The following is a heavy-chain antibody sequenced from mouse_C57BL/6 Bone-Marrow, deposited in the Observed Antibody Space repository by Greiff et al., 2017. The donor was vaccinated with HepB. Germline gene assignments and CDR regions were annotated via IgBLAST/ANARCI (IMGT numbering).Heavy chain of an antibody. Sequence: VQLQQSDAELVKPGASVKISCKVSGYTFTDHTIHWMKQRPEQGLEWIGYIYPRDGSTKYNEKFKGKATLTADKSSSTAYMQLNSLTSEDSAVSFCARESYSNYSWFAYWGQGTLVTVSA. CDR3: ARESYSNYSWFAY. CDR2: IYPRDGST. V-gene: IGHV1-78*01. CDR1: GYTFTDHT. D-gene: IGHD2-5*01. J-gene: IGHJ3*01.